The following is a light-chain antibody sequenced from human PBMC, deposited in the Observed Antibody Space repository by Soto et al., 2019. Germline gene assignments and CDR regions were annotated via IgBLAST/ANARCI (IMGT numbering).Light chain of an antibody. CDR1: QSLTHTY. Sequence: EIVLTQSPVTLSLSPGERATLSCRASQSLTHTYLAWYQQKPGQAPRLLIYGAFTRATGIPDRFSGSGSGTDFTLTISRLEPEDFAVYYCQQYGSLITFGQGTRLEIK. CDR2: GAF. J-gene: IGKJ5*01. CDR3: QQYGSLIT. V-gene: IGKV3-20*01.